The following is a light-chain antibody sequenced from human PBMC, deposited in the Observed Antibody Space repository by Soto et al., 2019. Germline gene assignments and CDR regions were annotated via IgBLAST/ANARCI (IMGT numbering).Light chain of an antibody. CDR2: DNN. V-gene: IGLV1-51*01. J-gene: IGLJ1*01. CDR1: SSNIGNNY. Sequence: QSVLTQPPSVSAAPGQKVTTSCSGSSSNIGNNYVSWYQQLPGTVPKLLIYDNNKRPSGIPDRFSGSKSGTSATLGITGLQTGDEADYYCGTWDSSLSAGVFGTGTQLTVL. CDR3: GTWDSSLSAGV.